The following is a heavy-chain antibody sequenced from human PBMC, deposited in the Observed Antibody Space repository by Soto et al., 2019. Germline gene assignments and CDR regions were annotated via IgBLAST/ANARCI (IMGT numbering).Heavy chain of an antibody. CDR3: AGDKDRQQLGGNYHWILDA. J-gene: IGHJ6*02. CDR1: GGTFRTSA. D-gene: IGHD1-7*01. CDR2: IMPVFPTP. Sequence: QVQLVQSGAEVKKPGSSVRVSCKTSGGTFRTSAISWVRQAPGQGLEWMGGIMPVFPTPDYAQKLQGRVTITANKSTSTVDMELSSLRSEDTAVYYCAGDKDRQQLGGNYHWILDAWGQGTTVTVSS. V-gene: IGHV1-69*14.